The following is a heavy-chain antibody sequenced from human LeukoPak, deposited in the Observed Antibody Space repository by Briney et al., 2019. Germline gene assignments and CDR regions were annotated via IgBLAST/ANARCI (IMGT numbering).Heavy chain of an antibody. CDR3: AKDLARAITSRGPFDI. CDR1: GFTFSSYA. V-gene: IGHV3-23*01. CDR2: ISGSGGST. Sequence: GGSLRLSCAASGFTFSSYAMSWVRQAPGKGLEWVSAISGSGGSTYYADSVKGRFTISRDNSKNTLYLQMNSLRAEDTAVYYCAKDLARAITSRGPFDIWGQGTMVTVSS. J-gene: IGHJ3*02. D-gene: IGHD3-10*01.